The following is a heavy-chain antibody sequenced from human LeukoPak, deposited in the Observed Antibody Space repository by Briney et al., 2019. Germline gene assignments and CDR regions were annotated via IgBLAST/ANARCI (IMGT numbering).Heavy chain of an antibody. J-gene: IGHJ4*02. CDR3: AKDFEDYVWGSPLSY. V-gene: IGHV3-30*02. D-gene: IGHD3-16*01. Sequence: GGSLRLSCAASGFTFSSYGMHWVRQAPGKGLEWVAVIWYDGSNKYYADSVKGRFTISRDNSKNTLYLQMNSLRAEDTAVHYCAKDFEDYVWGSPLSYWGQGTLVTVSS. CDR2: IWYDGSNK. CDR1: GFTFSSYG.